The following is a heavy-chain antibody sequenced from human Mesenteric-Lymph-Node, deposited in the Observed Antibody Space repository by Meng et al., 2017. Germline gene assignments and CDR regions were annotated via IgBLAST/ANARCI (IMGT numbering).Heavy chain of an antibody. CDR1: GYSFTSYW. D-gene: IGHD1-14*01. CDR3: AINPNHIPRGAFDI. V-gene: IGHV5-51*01. J-gene: IGHJ3*02. CDR2: IYPGDSDT. Sequence: GESLKISCKGSGYSFTSYWIGWVRQMPGKGLEWMGIIYPGDSDTRYSPSFQGQVTISVDESSSTAYLQWSSLKASDTAMYYCAINPNHIPRGAFDIWGQGTMVTVSS.